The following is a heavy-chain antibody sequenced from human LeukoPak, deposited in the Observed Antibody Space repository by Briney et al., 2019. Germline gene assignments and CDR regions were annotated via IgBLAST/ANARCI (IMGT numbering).Heavy chain of an antibody. Sequence: SETLSLTCTVSGGSISSYYWSWIRQPPGKGLEWIGYIYYSGSTNYNPSLKSRVTMSVDTSKNQFSLKLSSVAAADTAVYYCARDDSYSGSYYQQDAFDIWGQGTMVTVSS. CDR1: GGSISSYY. V-gene: IGHV4-59*12. CDR2: IYYSGST. D-gene: IGHD1-26*01. J-gene: IGHJ3*02. CDR3: ARDDSYSGSYYQQDAFDI.